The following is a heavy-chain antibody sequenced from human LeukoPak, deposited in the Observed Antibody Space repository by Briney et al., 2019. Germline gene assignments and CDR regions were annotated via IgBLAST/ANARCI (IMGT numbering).Heavy chain of an antibody. CDR1: GFTFSSYG. J-gene: IGHJ6*02. V-gene: IGHV3-30*03. Sequence: GRSLRLSCAASGFTFSSYGMHWVRQAPGKGLEWVAVISYDGSNKYYADSVKGRFTISRDNSKNTLYLQMNSLRAEDTAVYYCARYYGSGRGYYGLDVWGQGTTVTVFS. CDR2: ISYDGSNK. CDR3: ARYYGSGRGYYGLDV. D-gene: IGHD3-10*01.